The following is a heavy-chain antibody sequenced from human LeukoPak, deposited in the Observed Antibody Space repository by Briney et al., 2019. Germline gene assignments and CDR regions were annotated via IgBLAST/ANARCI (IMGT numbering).Heavy chain of an antibody. Sequence: SETLSLTCTVSGGSVSSGTYYWSWIRQPPGKGLGWIGYIYYSGSTNYNPSLKSRVTISVDTSKKHFSLKLSSVTAADTAVYYCARDDDYYYGMDVWGQGTTVTVSS. J-gene: IGHJ6*02. CDR3: ARDDDYYYGMDV. CDR1: GGSVSSGTYY. V-gene: IGHV4-61*03. CDR2: IYYSGST.